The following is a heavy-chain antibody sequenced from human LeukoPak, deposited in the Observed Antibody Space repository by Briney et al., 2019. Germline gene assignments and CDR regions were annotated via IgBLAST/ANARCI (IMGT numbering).Heavy chain of an antibody. D-gene: IGHD3-10*01. CDR1: GFTFSSYA. V-gene: IGHV3-23*01. J-gene: IGHJ4*02. CDR3: ARDATLGEFFDY. Sequence: PGGSLRLSCAASGFTFSSYAMSWVRQASGKGLEWVSAISGSGGSTYYADSVKGRFTISRDNAKNSLYLQMNSLRAEDTAVYYCARDATLGEFFDYWGQGTLVTVSS. CDR2: ISGSGGST.